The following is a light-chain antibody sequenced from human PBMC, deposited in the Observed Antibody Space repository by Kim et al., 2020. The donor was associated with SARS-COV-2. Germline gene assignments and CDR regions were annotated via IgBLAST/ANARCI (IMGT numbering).Light chain of an antibody. CDR2: TVS. V-gene: IGKV1-17*01. J-gene: IGKJ4*01. Sequence: AYVGDMVLITCRGSQGNKNDLSWYQQKPGKAPKRLIYTVSNLQSGVPSRFSGSGSGTQFTLTISSLQPEDFATYYCLQHNSYPLTFGGGTKVDIK. CDR1: QGNKND. CDR3: LQHNSYPLT.